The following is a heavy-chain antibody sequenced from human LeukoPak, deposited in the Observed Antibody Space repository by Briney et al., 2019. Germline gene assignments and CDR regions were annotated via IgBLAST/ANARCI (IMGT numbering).Heavy chain of an antibody. J-gene: IGHJ4*02. CDR2: ISSSGTTI. D-gene: IGHD5-24*01. V-gene: IGHV3-48*03. CDR3: ASGGMAITYY. CDR1: GFTFSNYE. Sequence: GGSLRHSCAASGFTFSNYEWNWVRQAPRKGLEWISYISSSGTTIYSADSVKGRFTISRDNAKNSLYLQMNSLRAEDTAVYFCASGGMAITYYWGQGTLVTVSS.